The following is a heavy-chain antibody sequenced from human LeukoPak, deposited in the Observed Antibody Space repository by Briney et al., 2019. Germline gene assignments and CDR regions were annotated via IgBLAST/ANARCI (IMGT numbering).Heavy chain of an antibody. Sequence: GASVKVSCKASGYTFTGYYMHWVRQAPGQGLEWMGWINPNSGGTNYAQKFQGRVTMTRDTSISTAYMELSRLRSDDTAVYYCARRRYNWNDVAFDTWGQGTMVTVSS. D-gene: IGHD1-1*01. V-gene: IGHV1-2*02. CDR2: INPNSGGT. CDR1: GYTFTGYY. J-gene: IGHJ3*02. CDR3: ARRRYNWNDVAFDT.